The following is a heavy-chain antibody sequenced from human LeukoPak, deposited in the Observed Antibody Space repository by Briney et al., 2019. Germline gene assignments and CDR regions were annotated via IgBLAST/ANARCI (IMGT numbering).Heavy chain of an antibody. CDR1: GGTFSSYA. Sequence: GSSVKVSCKASGGTFSSYAISWVRQAPGQGLEWMGGIIPIFGTANYAQKFQGRVTITADESTSTAYMELSSLRSEDTAVYYCARHTLYGSGSYYVYYFDYWGQGTLVTVSS. J-gene: IGHJ4*02. CDR2: IIPIFGTA. D-gene: IGHD3-10*01. CDR3: ARHTLYGSGSYYVYYFDY. V-gene: IGHV1-69*01.